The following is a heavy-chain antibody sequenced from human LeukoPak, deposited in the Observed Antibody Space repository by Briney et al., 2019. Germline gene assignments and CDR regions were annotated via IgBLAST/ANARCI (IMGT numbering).Heavy chain of an antibody. J-gene: IGHJ4*02. V-gene: IGHV4-34*01. CDR3: ARSGIRIYYYDSSYRLDY. D-gene: IGHD3-22*01. Sequence: SETLSLTCAVYGGSFSGYYWSWIRQPPGKGLEWIGEINHSGSTNYNPSLKSRVTIPVDTSKNQFSLKLSSVTAADTAVYYCARSGIRIYYYDSSYRLDYWGQGTLVTVSS. CDR1: GGSFSGYY. CDR2: INHSGST.